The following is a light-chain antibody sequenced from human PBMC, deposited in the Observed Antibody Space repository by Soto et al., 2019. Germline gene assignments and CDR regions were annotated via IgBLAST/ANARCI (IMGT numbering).Light chain of an antibody. J-gene: IGKJ2*01. CDR3: QQSYSTRGYT. Sequence: DLQMPQSPSSLSASVGDRVTITCRASQSINSYLNWYQHKPGKAPKLLIYAASSLQRGVPSRFSGSGSGTDFTLTISSLQPEDFATYYCQQSYSTRGYTFGQGTKLEIK. CDR1: QSINSY. CDR2: AAS. V-gene: IGKV1-39*01.